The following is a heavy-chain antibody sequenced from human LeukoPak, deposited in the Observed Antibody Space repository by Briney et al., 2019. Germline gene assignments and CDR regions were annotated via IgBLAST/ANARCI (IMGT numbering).Heavy chain of an antibody. Sequence: RASVRVSCTASGYTFTGYYMHWVRQAPGQGLEWMGWINPNSGGTNYAQKFQGRVTMTRDTSISTAYMELSRLRSDDTAVYYCARADYYDSSGQGDWGQGTLVTVSS. CDR3: ARADYYDSSGQGD. D-gene: IGHD3-22*01. CDR2: INPNSGGT. V-gene: IGHV1-2*02. CDR1: GYTFTGYY. J-gene: IGHJ4*02.